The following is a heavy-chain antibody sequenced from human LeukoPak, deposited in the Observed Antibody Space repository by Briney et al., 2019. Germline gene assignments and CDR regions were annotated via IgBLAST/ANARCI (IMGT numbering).Heavy chain of an antibody. CDR2: ISWNSGSI. CDR3: AKSADDYYDSSGYSG. J-gene: IGHJ4*02. D-gene: IGHD3-22*01. Sequence: XXVSGISWNSGSIGYADSVKGRFTISRDNAKNSLYLQMNSLRAEDTALYYCAKSADDYYDSSGYSGWGQGTLVTVSS. V-gene: IGHV3-9*01.